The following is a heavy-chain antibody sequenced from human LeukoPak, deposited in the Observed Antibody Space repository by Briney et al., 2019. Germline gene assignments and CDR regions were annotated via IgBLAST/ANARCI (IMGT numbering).Heavy chain of an antibody. CDR3: AREWSSSWFDSFDI. D-gene: IGHD6-13*01. V-gene: IGHV3-64*01. J-gene: IGHJ3*02. Sequence: GGSLRLSCAASGFTFSSYAMHWVRQAPGKGLEYVSAISSNGSSTYYANSVKGRFTISRDNSKNTLYLQMGSLRAEDMAVYYCAREWSSSWFDSFDIWGQGTMVTVSS. CDR1: GFTFSSYA. CDR2: ISSNGSST.